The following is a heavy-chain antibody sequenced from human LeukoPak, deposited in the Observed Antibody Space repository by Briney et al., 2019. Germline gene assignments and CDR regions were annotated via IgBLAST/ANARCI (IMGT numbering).Heavy chain of an antibody. CDR2: ISGSGGST. D-gene: IGHD6-19*01. V-gene: IGHV3-23*01. CDR1: GFTFSSYP. CDR3: AKPTWGDGDSSGWSAFDY. J-gene: IGHJ4*02. Sequence: GGSLRLSCVVSGFTFSSYPMSWVRQAPGKGLEWVSDISGSGGSTYYADSVKGRFTVSRDNSKNTLYLQVSSLRAEDTAVYYCAKPTWGDGDSSGWSAFDYWGQGTLVTVSS.